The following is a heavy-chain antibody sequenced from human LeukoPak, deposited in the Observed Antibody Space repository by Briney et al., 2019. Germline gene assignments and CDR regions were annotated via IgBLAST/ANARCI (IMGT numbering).Heavy chain of an antibody. D-gene: IGHD6-13*01. CDR3: ARDRVYGGYFDY. CDR1: GGSISSSSYY. Sequence: SETLSLTCTVSGGSISSSSYYWGWIRQPPGKGLEWIGSIYHSGNTYYNPSLKSRVTISVDTSKNQFSLKLSSVTAADTAVYYCARDRVYGGYFDYWGQGTLVTVSS. CDR2: IYHSGNT. J-gene: IGHJ4*02. V-gene: IGHV4-39*07.